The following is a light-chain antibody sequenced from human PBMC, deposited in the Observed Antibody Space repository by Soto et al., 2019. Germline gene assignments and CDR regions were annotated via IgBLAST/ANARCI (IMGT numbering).Light chain of an antibody. CDR1: SGSIASNY. V-gene: IGLV6-57*03. CDR2: EDN. J-gene: IGLJ2*01. Sequence: NFMLTQPHSVSESPGKTVTISCTRSSGSIASNYVQWYQQRPGSAPTTVIYEDNQRPSGVPDRFSGSIDSSSNSASLTISGLKTGDEADYYCQSYDSSNPNVVFGGGTKLTVL. CDR3: QSYDSSNPNVV.